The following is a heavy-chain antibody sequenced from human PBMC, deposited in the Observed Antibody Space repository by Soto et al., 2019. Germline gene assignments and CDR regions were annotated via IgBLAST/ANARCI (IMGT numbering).Heavy chain of an antibody. D-gene: IGHD3-10*01. CDR3: ARGGVALLWFGELSDYPYMDV. V-gene: IGHV1-2*04. CDR2: INPNSGGT. Sequence: ASVKVSCKASGYTFTGYYMHWVRQAPGQGLEWMGWINPNSGGTNYAQKFQGWVTMTRDTSISTAYMELSRLRSDDTAVYYCARGGVALLWFGELSDYPYMDVWGKGTTVTVSS. J-gene: IGHJ6*03. CDR1: GYTFTGYY.